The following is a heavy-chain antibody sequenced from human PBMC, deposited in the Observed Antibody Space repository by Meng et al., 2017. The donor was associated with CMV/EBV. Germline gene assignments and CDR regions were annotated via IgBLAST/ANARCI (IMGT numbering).Heavy chain of an antibody. CDR3: ARERVVVVPAATLDYGMDV. D-gene: IGHD2-2*01. CDR1: GFTVSSNY. V-gene: IGHV3-53*01. J-gene: IGHJ6*02. CDR2: IYRGGST. Sequence: GESLKISCAASGFTVSSNYMSWVRQAPGKGLEWVSVIYRGGSTYYADSVKGRFTISRDNSKNTLYLQMNSLRAEDTAVYYCARERVVVVPAATLDYGMDVWGQGTTVTVSS.